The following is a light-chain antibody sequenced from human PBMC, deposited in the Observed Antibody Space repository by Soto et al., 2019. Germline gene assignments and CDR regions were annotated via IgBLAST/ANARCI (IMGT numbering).Light chain of an antibody. CDR2: KKS. J-gene: IGKJ1*01. Sequence: DIHMTQSPSTLSASVGDRVTITCRASQSISIWLAWYQQKPGKAPNLLIYKKSSLVTGVPSRFRGSGSGTEFTLTISSLQPNDFATYYCQQYIDYSWTCGRGTRVEIK. CDR1: QSISIW. V-gene: IGKV1-5*03. CDR3: QQYIDYSWT.